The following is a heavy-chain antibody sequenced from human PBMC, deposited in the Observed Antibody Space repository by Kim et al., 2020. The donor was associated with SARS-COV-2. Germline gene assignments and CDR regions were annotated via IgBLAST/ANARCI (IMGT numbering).Heavy chain of an antibody. V-gene: IGHV4-61*02. Sequence: SETLSLTCTVSGGSISSGSYYWSWIRQPAGKGLEWIGRIYTSGSTNYNPSLKSRVTISVDTSKNQFSLKLSSVTAADTAVYYCARASTYPGVWFDPWGQGTLVTVSS. J-gene: IGHJ5*02. CDR3: ARASTYPGVWFDP. CDR1: GGSISSGSYY. D-gene: IGHD2-2*01. CDR2: IYTSGST.